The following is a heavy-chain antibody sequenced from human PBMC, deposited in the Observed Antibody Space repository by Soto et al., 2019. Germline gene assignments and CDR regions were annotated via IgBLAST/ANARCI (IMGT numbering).Heavy chain of an antibody. CDR1: GYTFIGHY. CDR2: IGPESGAT. Sequence: ASVKVSCKASGYTFIGHYIHWVRQAPEQGPEWMGEIGPESGATRYAQKFQGRVTMTRDMSITTVYMELNNLSPGDTAVYYCGRGRSGQIVVFYWGQGTPVTVSS. V-gene: IGHV1-2*02. J-gene: IGHJ4*02. D-gene: IGHD5-12*01. CDR3: GRGRSGQIVVFY.